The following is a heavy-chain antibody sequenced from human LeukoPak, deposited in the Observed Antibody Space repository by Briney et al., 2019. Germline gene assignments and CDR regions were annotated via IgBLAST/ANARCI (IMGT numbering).Heavy chain of an antibody. CDR3: ARDSEHSSSFAFDI. CDR2: INLDGSEK. Sequence: GGSLRLSCVASGFTFRSHWMSWVRQAPGKGLEWVANINLDGSEKYYVDSVMGRFTVSRDNAENSLYLQINSPRADDTAVYFCARDSEHSSSFAFDIWGQGTMVTVSS. J-gene: IGHJ3*02. V-gene: IGHV3-7*01. D-gene: IGHD6-13*01. CDR1: GFTFRSHW.